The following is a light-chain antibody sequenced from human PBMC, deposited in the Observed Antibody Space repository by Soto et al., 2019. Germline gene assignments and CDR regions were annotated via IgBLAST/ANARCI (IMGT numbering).Light chain of an antibody. Sequence: DIQMTQSPSVVSASVGDTVTVTCRASQGITTFLAWFRQRPGRVPERLIYGASSLQSGVPSRFIGSGSGTEFTLTISSLQLEDFGIYYCLQHNSYPYTFGPGTKLDIK. J-gene: IGKJ2*01. V-gene: IGKV1-17*03. CDR3: LQHNSYPYT. CDR1: QGITTF. CDR2: GAS.